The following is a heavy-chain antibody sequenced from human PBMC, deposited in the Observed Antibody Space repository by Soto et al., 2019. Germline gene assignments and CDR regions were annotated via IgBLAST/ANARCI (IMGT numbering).Heavy chain of an antibody. D-gene: IGHD1-7*01. CDR1: GGSISSSSYY. CDR3: ASVGGTTGYYYGMDV. V-gene: IGHV4-39*01. J-gene: IGHJ6*02. Sequence: SETLSLTCTVSGGSISSSSYYWGWIRQPPGKGLEWIGSIYYSGSTYYNPSLKSRVTISVDTSKNQFSLKLSSVTAADTAVYYCASVGGTTGYYYGMDVWGQGTTVTV. CDR2: IYYSGST.